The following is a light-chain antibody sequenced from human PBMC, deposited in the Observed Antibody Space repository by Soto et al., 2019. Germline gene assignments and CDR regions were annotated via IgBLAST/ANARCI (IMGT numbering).Light chain of an antibody. J-gene: IGKJ5*01. V-gene: IGKV3-20*01. CDR2: GAS. Sequence: IVLTQYPGTLSLSPFQIARISCMASQSVSSSYLAWYQQKPGQAPRLLIYGASSRATGIPDRFSGSGSGTDFTLTTSRLEPEDFAVYYCHQYGSSPSTFGQGTRLEI. CDR1: QSVSSSY. CDR3: HQYGSSPST.